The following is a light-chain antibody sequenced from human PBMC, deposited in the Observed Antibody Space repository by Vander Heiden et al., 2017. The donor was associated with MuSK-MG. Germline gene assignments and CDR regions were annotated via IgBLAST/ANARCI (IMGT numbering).Light chain of an antibody. CDR2: GAS. Sequence: IVMTQSPATLSVSPGERATLSCRASQTVSRNLAWYQQKPGQAPRLVIYGASTRATGIPARFSGSGSGTEFTLTISSLQSEDFAVYYCHQYNSWARTFGQGTKVEIK. V-gene: IGKV3-15*01. J-gene: IGKJ1*01. CDR1: QTVSRN. CDR3: HQYNSWART.